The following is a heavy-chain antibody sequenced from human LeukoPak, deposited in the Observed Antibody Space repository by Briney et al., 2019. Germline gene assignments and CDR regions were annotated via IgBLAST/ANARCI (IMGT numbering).Heavy chain of an antibody. Sequence: PSETLSLTCTVSGGSISSGDYYWSCIRQPPGKGLEWIGYIYYSGSTYYNPSLKSRVTISVDTSKNQFSLKLSSVTAADTAVYYCARDSGAGGGFEIWGQGTMVTVSS. V-gene: IGHV4-30-4*01. CDR2: IYYSGST. D-gene: IGHD1-26*01. CDR3: ARDSGAGGGFEI. CDR1: GGSISSGDYY. J-gene: IGHJ3*02.